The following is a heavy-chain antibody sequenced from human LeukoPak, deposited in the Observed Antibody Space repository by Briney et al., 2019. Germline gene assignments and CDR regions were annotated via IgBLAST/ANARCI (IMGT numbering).Heavy chain of an antibody. Sequence: GESLKISCKGSGYNIDDYWIGWVRPMRGKGLEWMGIMSHRNFETQYSLPFQGQVTFSVDKSTRTADLQWRSLKASDTAMYYCAWRKYFSTWLEPWGQGTLVTASS. CDR2: MSHRNFET. V-gene: IGHV5-51*01. CDR1: GYNIDDYW. CDR3: AWRKYFSTWLEP. J-gene: IGHJ5*02. D-gene: IGHD1-14*01.